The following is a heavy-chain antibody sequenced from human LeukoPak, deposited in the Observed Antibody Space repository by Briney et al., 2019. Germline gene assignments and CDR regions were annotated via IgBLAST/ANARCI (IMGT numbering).Heavy chain of an antibody. V-gene: IGHV4-59*12. J-gene: IGHJ6*03. CDR1: GGSISSYY. CDR3: ARVSSYYYYYMDV. Sequence: SETLSLTCTVSGGSISSYYWSWIRQPPGKGLEWIGYIYYSGSTNYNPSLKSRVTISVDTSKNQFSLKLSSVTAADTAVYYCARVSSYYYYYMDVWGKGTTVTVSS. CDR2: IYYSGST.